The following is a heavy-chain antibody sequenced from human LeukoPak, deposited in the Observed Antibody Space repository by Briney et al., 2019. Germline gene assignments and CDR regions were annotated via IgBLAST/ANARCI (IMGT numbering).Heavy chain of an antibody. Sequence: GGSLRLSCAGSGFTFSDYSMNWVRQAPGKGLEWVSYISSGSSTIDNADSVKGRFTISRDNAKNSLYLQMNSLRAEDTAVYYCARAGSDSSSWYSGAFDIWGQGTMVTVSS. D-gene: IGHD6-13*01. CDR2: ISSGSSTI. V-gene: IGHV3-48*04. J-gene: IGHJ3*02. CDR3: ARAGSDSSSWYSGAFDI. CDR1: GFTFSDYS.